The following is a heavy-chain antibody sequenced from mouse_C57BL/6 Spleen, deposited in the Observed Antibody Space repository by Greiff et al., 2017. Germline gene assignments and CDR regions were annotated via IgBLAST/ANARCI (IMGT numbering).Heavy chain of an antibody. V-gene: IGHV2-2*01. CDR2: IWSGGST. D-gene: IGHD2-2*01. Sequence: VQLQQSGPGLVQPSQSLSITCTVSGFSLTSYGVHWVRQSPGKGLEWLGVIWSGGSTDYNAAFISRLSISKDNSKSKVFFKMNSLQADDTAIYCCARNGIDYVYDGNYFDYWGQGTTLTVTS. CDR3: ARNGIDYVYDGNYFDY. J-gene: IGHJ2*01. CDR1: GFSLTSYG.